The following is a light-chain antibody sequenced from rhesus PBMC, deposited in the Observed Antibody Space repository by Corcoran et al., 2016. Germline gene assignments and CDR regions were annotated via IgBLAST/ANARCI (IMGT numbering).Light chain of an antibody. V-gene: IGKV3-10*01. J-gene: IGKJ1*01. CDR1: QSVSSY. CDR3: FQRSRGLT. Sequence: QVILIQSPATLSLSPGERATLSRRASQSVSSYLAWYQQKPGQAPRLLIFGASSRASGTPDRCSGRGSVTDFPLTISSLEPEDVGVYHCFQRSRGLTFGQGTKVEIK. CDR2: GAS.